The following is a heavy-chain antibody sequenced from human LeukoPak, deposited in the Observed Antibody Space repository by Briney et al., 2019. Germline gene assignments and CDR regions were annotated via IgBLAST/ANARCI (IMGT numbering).Heavy chain of an antibody. CDR2: IIPIFGTA. CDR1: GGTFSSYA. J-gene: IGHJ4*03. CDR3: AREGNTEGGYHDY. Sequence: ASVKVSCKASGGTFSSYAISWVRQAPGQGLKWMGGIIPIFGTANYAQKFQGRVTITTDESTSTAYMELSSLRSDDTAVYYCAREGNTEGGYHDYWGQGTTVTVSS. D-gene: IGHD3-22*01. V-gene: IGHV1-69*05.